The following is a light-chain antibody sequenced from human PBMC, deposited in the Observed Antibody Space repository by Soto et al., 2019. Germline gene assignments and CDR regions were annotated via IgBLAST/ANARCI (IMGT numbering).Light chain of an antibody. J-gene: IGLJ1*01. Sequence: QSALTQPATVSGPPGQSITISCTGTSSDVGGYNYVSWYQQHPGKARKLMIYEVSNRPSGVYNRFSGSKSGNTASLTISGLQAEDEDDYYCSSYTSSSTDVFGTGTKVTVL. V-gene: IGLV2-14*01. CDR3: SSYTSSSTDV. CDR2: EVS. CDR1: SSDVGGYNY.